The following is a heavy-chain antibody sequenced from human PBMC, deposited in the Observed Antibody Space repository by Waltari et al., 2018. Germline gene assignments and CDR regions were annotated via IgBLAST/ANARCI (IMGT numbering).Heavy chain of an antibody. CDR3: ARGSPRIIISGGVVGPPGDGFHI. Sequence: QVQQWGAGLLKPSATLSLTCAVSGGSLSGNFWSWIRQSPGKGLQWIGEIKDGGVTNYNPPFKSRVTMSMDTSTNLFALRLTSVTAADTAVYYGARGSPRIIISGGVVGPPGDGFHIWGQGTMVTVSS. CDR2: IKDGGVT. V-gene: IGHV4-34*01. CDR1: GGSLSGNF. J-gene: IGHJ3*02. D-gene: IGHD3-3*02.